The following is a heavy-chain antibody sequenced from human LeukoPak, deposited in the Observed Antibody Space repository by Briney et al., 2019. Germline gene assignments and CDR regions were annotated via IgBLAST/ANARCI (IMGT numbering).Heavy chain of an antibody. Sequence: ASVKVSCKASGYTFTSYGISWVRQAPGQGLEWVGWISSYNGNTKYAEEFQGRVTITADTSTDTAYMELSSLRSEDTAVYYCATLSGGATEDYWGQGTLVTVSS. CDR2: ISSYNGNT. J-gene: IGHJ4*02. V-gene: IGHV1-18*01. CDR1: GYTFTSYG. D-gene: IGHD1-26*01. CDR3: ATLSGGATEDY.